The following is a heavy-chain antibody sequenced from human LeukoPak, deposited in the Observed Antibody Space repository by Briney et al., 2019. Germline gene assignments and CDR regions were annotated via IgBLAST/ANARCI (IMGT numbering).Heavy chain of an antibody. CDR1: GGSISSYY. D-gene: IGHD4-17*01. Sequence: SETLSLTCTVSGGSISSYYWSWIRQPPGKGLEWIGYIYYSGSTYYNPSLKSRVTISVDTSKNQFSLKLSSVTAADTAVYYCARESYGESLDYWGQGTLVTVSS. V-gene: IGHV4-59*12. CDR2: IYYSGST. CDR3: ARESYGESLDY. J-gene: IGHJ4*02.